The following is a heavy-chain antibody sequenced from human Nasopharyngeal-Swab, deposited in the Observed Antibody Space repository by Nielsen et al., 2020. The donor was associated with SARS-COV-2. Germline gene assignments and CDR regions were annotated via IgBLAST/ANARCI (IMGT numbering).Heavy chain of an antibody. V-gene: IGHV4-31*02. CDR2: IYYSGST. Sequence: WIRQPPGKGLEWIGYIYYSGSTYYNPSLKSRVTISVDTSKNQFSLKLSSATAADTAVYYCARWGMTTVTTGYFDYWGQGTLVTVSS. CDR3: ARWGMTTVTTGYFDY. J-gene: IGHJ4*02. D-gene: IGHD4-17*01.